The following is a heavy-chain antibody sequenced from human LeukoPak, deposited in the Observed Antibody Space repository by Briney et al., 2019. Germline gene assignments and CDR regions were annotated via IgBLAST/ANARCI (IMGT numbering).Heavy chain of an antibody. CDR3: AVYLGYCSGGSCSDDY. CDR1: GYTFTGYY. V-gene: IGHV1-2*02. Sequence: ASVKVSCKASGYTFTGYYMHWVRQAPGQGLEWMGWINPNSGGTSYAQKFQGRVTMTRDTSISTAYMELSRLRSDDTAVYYCAVYLGYCSGGSCSDDYWGQGTLVTVSS. CDR2: INPNSGGT. J-gene: IGHJ4*02. D-gene: IGHD2-15*01.